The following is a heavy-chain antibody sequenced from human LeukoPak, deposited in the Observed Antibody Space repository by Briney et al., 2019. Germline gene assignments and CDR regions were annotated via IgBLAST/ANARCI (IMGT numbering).Heavy chain of an antibody. CDR2: INPNSGGT. V-gene: IGHV1-2*02. CDR1: GYXFTGYY. D-gene: IGHD2-2*01. CDR3: ARDAGDIVVVPAARNYFDY. J-gene: IGHJ4*02. Sequence: ASVKVSCKASGYXFTGYYIHWVRQAPGQGLEWMGWINPNSGGTNYAQKFQGRVTMTRDTSISTAYMELSRLRSDDTAVYYCARDAGDIVVVPAARNYFDYWGQGTLVTVSS.